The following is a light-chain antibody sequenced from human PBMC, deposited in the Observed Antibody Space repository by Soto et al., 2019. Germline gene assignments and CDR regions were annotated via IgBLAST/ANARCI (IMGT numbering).Light chain of an antibody. V-gene: IGKV1-5*01. CDR2: HAS. CDR3: QQYNSYS. CDR1: QSISNW. Sequence: DIQMTQSPSTLPASVGDRVTITCRASQSISNWLAWYQQKPGPAPKLLIYHASTLESGVRSRFSGSGSGTEITLTISSLQPDDFATYDCQQYNSYSFGQGTKVEMK. J-gene: IGKJ1*01.